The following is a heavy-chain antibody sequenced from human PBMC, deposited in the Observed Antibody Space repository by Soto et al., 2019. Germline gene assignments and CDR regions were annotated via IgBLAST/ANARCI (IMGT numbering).Heavy chain of an antibody. V-gene: IGHV4-59*01. Sequence: SETLSLTCTVSGGSISSYYWSWIRQPPGKGLEWIGYIYYSGSTNYNPSLKSRVTISVDTSKNQFSLKLSSVTAADTAVYYCARGGSSNGYYYYGMDVWGQGTTVTVSS. D-gene: IGHD6-6*01. CDR3: ARGGSSNGYYYYGMDV. J-gene: IGHJ6*02. CDR2: IYYSGST. CDR1: GGSISSYY.